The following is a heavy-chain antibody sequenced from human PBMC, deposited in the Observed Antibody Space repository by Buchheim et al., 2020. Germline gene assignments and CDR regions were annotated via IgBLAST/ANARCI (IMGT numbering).Heavy chain of an antibody. J-gene: IGHJ4*02. V-gene: IGHV4-59*01. CDR2: FHDIERT. CDR3: ARGRTSYYFDY. D-gene: IGHD1-7*01. CDR1: GASLSTFY. Sequence: QVQLQESGPGLVKPSETLSLTCTVSGASLSTFYWSWIRQPPGKGLEWLGHFHDIERTKYNPSLKSRVSTFVDTSRNQFSLTLRSLTAADTAVYYCARGRTSYYFDYWGLGTL.